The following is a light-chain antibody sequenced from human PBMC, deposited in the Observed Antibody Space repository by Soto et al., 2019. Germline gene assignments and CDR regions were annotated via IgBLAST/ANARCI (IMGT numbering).Light chain of an antibody. J-gene: IGLJ2*01. CDR3: SSYSSDTTPVI. CDR1: NSNIGSNT. CDR2: SNN. V-gene: IGLV1-44*01. Sequence: QSVLTQPPSASGTPGQRVTISCSGSNSNIGSNTVNWYQQLPGTAPKLLIYSNNQRPSGVPGRFSDSKSGTSASLAISGLQSEDEADYYCSSYSSDTTPVIFGGGTKLTVL.